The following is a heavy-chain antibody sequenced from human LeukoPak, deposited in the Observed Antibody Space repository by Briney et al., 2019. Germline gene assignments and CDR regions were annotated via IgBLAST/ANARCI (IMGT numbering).Heavy chain of an antibody. CDR1: GITFSSYG. Sequence: GGSLRLSCAASGITFSSYGMSWVRQAPGKGLEWVSSISSTGGTTYYADSVKGRFTISRDNSKNTLYLQMNSLRAEDTAIYYCAKNGDRGAYCTGGTCYPYFYYYMDVWGKGTAVTVSS. CDR2: ISSTGGTT. J-gene: IGHJ6*03. V-gene: IGHV3-23*01. CDR3: AKNGDRGAYCTGGTCYPYFYYYMDV. D-gene: IGHD2-15*01.